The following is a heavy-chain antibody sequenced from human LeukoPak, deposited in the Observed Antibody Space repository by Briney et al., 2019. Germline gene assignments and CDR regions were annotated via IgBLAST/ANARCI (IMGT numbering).Heavy chain of an antibody. CDR2: IYYSGST. CDR1: GGSINNANYY. D-gene: IGHD1-26*01. J-gene: IGHJ4*02. V-gene: IGHV4-39*01. Sequence: SETLSLTCTVSGGSINNANYYWGWIRQPPGKGLEWIGSIYYSGSTFYNPSLKSRVTISVDTSKNQFSLKLSSVTAADTAVYYCARPGWEQGTPLYYFDYWGQGTLVTVSS. CDR3: ARPGWEQGTPLYYFDY.